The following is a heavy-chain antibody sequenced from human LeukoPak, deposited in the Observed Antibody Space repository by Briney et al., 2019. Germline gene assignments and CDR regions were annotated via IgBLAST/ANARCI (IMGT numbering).Heavy chain of an antibody. J-gene: IGHJ4*02. Sequence: EASVKVSRKASGYTFTGYYMHWVRQAPGQGLEWMGWINPNSGGTNYAQKFQGRVTMTRDTSISTAYMGLSRLRSDDTAVYYCAVDSPTDYFDYWGQGTLVTVSS. CDR1: GYTFTGYY. CDR2: INPNSGGT. CDR3: AVDSPTDYFDY. V-gene: IGHV1-2*02.